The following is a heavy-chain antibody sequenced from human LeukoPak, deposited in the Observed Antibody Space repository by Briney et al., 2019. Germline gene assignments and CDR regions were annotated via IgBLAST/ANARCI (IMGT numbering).Heavy chain of an antibody. Sequence: SETLSLTCTVSGGPISSYYWSWIRRPTGMGLEWIGYMYYSGYTNYNPSLKSRVTTSVDMSKNQFSLKLSSVTAADTAVYYCARYSYSSGLYYFDYWGQGTLVTVSS. CDR2: MYYSGYT. D-gene: IGHD6-19*01. CDR3: ARYSYSSGLYYFDY. V-gene: IGHV4-59*01. CDR1: GGPISSYY. J-gene: IGHJ4*02.